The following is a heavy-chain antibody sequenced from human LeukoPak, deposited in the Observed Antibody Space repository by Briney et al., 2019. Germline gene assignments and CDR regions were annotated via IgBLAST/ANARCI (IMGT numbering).Heavy chain of an antibody. J-gene: IGHJ4*02. CDR2: ISSDGRNE. CDR1: GFTFSSYG. V-gene: IGHV3-30*18. D-gene: IGHD6-19*01. Sequence: ETGGSLRLSCAASGFTFSSYGMHWVRQAPGKGLEWVAVISSDGRNEYYADSVRGRFTISRDNSKDTLFLQMNSLRAEDTALYYCAKSSSAGSGWWLFDFWGQGTLVTVSS. CDR3: AKSSSAGSGWWLFDF.